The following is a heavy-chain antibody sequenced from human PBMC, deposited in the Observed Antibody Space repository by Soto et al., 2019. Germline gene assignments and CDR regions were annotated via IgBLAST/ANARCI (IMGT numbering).Heavy chain of an antibody. CDR2: ISISKGKT. V-gene: IGHV1-18*01. Sequence: QVQLVQSGAEVKRPGASVKVSCKASGYTFLNYDVAWVRRAPGQGLEWMGWISISKGKTDYQQSLQGRVTMTTDTATTTAYMEVRSLGSDDTAVYYWARKGYIGNFGLDVWGQGTTVTVSS. CDR3: ARKGYIGNFGLDV. J-gene: IGHJ6*02. CDR1: GYTFLNYD. D-gene: IGHD5-12*01.